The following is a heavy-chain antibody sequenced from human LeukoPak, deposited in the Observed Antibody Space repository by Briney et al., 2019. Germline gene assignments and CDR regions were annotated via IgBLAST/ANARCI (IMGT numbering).Heavy chain of an antibody. J-gene: IGHJ6*02. V-gene: IGHV1-18*01. D-gene: IGHD5-18*01. CDR3: ARDGRLLETALGTYDYYGMDV. CDR1: GYTFTRYG. Sequence: RASVKVSCKASGYTFTRYGVSWVRQAPGQGLEWLGWLSIYTGETKYGQKVQGRVTMTTETSTNTAYMEVRSLRSDDTAVYYCARDGRLLETALGTYDYYGMDVWGQGTTVTVSS. CDR2: LSIYTGET.